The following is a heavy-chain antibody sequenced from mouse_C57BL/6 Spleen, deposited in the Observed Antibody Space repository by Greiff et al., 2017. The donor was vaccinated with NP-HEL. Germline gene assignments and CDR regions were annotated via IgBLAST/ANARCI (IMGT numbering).Heavy chain of an antibody. J-gene: IGHJ2*01. D-gene: IGHD1-1*01. CDR2: IYPGDGDT. Sequence: QVQLQQSGPELVKPGASVKISYKASGYAFSSSWMNGVKQRPGKGLEWIGRIYPGDGDTNYNGKFKGKATLTADKSSSTAYMQLSSLTSEDSAVYFCARWGYYGSSFYFDYWGQGTTLTVSS. CDR3: ARWGYYGSSFYFDY. V-gene: IGHV1-82*01. CDR1: GYAFSSSW.